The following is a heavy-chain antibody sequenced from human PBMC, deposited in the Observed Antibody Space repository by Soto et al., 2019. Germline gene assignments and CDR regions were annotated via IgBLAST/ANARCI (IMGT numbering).Heavy chain of an antibody. J-gene: IGHJ4*02. CDR3: ARSFTIFGVVTLPDVFDY. V-gene: IGHV4-31*03. D-gene: IGHD3-3*01. CDR1: GGSISSGGYY. Sequence: SETLSLTCTVSGGSISSGGYYWSWIRQHPGKGLEWIGYIYYSGSTYYNPSLKSRVTISVDTSKNQFSLKLSSVTAADTAVYYCARSFTIFGVVTLPDVFDYWGQGTLVTVSS. CDR2: IYYSGST.